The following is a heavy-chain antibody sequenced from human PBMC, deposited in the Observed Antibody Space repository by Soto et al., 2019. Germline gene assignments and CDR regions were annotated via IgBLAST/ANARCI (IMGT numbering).Heavy chain of an antibody. Sequence: VQLVESGGGLVQPGGSLRLSCAASGFTFSSFWMHWVRQDPGKGLVWVSRISNDGTSTNYADSVKGRFTISRDTAKNTLYLQIKSLRAEDTAVYYCARGRDYGSGTYWSHYYGMDVWGRGTTVTVSS. CDR3: ARGRDYGSGTYWSHYYGMDV. D-gene: IGHD3-10*01. J-gene: IGHJ6*02. V-gene: IGHV3-74*01. CDR1: GFTFSSFW. CDR2: ISNDGTST.